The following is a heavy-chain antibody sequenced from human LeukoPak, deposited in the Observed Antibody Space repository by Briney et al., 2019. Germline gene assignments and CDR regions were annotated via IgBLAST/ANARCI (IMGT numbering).Heavy chain of an antibody. Sequence: PGGSLRLSCEASDFDFSSHAMTWVRQAPGKGLEWVGRIKRKNDGGTTDYAAPVKGRFTISRDDSKNTLYLQMNSLKTEDTAVYSCTTYYYDSSGQIYFGYWGQGTLVTVSS. CDR3: TTYYYDSSGQIYFGY. J-gene: IGHJ4*02. CDR2: IKRKNDGGTT. CDR1: DFDFSSHA. D-gene: IGHD3-22*01. V-gene: IGHV3-15*07.